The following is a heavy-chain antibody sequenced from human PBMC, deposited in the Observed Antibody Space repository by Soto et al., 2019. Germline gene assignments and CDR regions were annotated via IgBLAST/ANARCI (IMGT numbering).Heavy chain of an antibody. CDR1: GFTFTSSA. CDR3: AAADTGGVGFCGGGSCYPDSYYYYGMDV. J-gene: IGHJ6*04. V-gene: IGHV1-58*01. CDR2: IVVGSGNT. Sequence: SVKVSCKASGFTFTSSAVQWVRQARGQRLEWIGWIVVGSGNTNYAQKFQERVTITRDMSTSTAYMELSSLRSEDTAVYHCAAADTGGVGFCGGGSCYPDSYYYYGMDVWGKGTTVTVSS. D-gene: IGHD2-15*01.